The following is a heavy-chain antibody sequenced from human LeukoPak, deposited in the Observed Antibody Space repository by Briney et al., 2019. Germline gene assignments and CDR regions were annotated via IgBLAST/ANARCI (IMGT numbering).Heavy chain of an antibody. J-gene: IGHJ4*02. CDR2: IRYDGSNK. CDR1: GFTFSSYG. CDR3: ARYRGKTVAATPFDY. V-gene: IGHV3-30*02. D-gene: IGHD1-26*01. Sequence: GGSLRLSCAASGFTFSSYGMHWVRQAPGKGLEWVAFIRYDGSNKYYADSVKGRFTISRDNSKNTLYLQMNSLRVEDTAIYYCARYRGKTVAATPFDYWGQGTLVTVSS.